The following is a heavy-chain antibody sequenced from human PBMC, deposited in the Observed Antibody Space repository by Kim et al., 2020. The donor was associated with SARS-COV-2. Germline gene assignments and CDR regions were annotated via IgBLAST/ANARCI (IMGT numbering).Heavy chain of an antibody. CDR2: INTNTGNP. CDR3: ARDLRDYYGSGSYYNLRLYYYYYGMDV. Sequence: ASVKVSCKASGYTFTSYAMNWVRQAPGQGLEWMGWINTNTGNPTYAQGFTGRFVFSLDTSVSTAYLQISSLKAEDTAVYYCARDLRDYYGSGSYYNLRLYYYYYGMDVWGQGTTVTVSS. V-gene: IGHV7-4-1*02. J-gene: IGHJ6*02. CDR1: GYTFTSYA. D-gene: IGHD3-10*01.